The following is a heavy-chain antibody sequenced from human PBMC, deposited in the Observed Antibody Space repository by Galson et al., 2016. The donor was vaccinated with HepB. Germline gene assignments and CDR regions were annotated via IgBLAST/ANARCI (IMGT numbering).Heavy chain of an antibody. D-gene: IGHD3-3*01. J-gene: IGHJ6*02. CDR1: GASISNYY. V-gene: IGHV4-59*08. Sequence: SETLSLTCTVSGASISNYYWSWIRQPPGKGLEWIGYIYYNGSTSYNPSLKSRVTISVDTSKNQFSLKLTSVTAADTAVYYCARRARFLEWFVYRDYYYYGMDVWGQGTTVTVSS. CDR3: ARRARFLEWFVYRDYYYYGMDV. CDR2: IYYNGST.